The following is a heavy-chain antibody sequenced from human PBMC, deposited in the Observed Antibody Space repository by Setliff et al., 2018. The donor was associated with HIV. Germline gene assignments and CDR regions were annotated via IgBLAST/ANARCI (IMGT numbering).Heavy chain of an antibody. CDR1: GGSFSGYY. Sequence: SETLSLTCAVYGGSFSGYYWTWIRQPPGKGLEWIGEINHSGSTNYNQSLKSRVTISVDTSKNQFSLRLSSVTAADTAVYYCARGPFPAAGFSGLRGGRTYYYYGMGVWGQGTTVTVSS. D-gene: IGHD6-13*01. J-gene: IGHJ6*02. V-gene: IGHV4-34*01. CDR2: INHSGST. CDR3: ARGPFPAAGFSGLRGGRTYYYYGMGV.